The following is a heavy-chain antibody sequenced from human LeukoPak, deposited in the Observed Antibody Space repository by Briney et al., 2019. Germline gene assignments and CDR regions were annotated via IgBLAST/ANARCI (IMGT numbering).Heavy chain of an antibody. CDR2: ISSSSTI. D-gene: IGHD3-3*01. J-gene: IGHJ4*02. CDR3: ARSNYDFWSGYYTEGGYFDY. CDR1: GFTFSSHS. V-gene: IGHV3-48*01. Sequence: GGSLRLSCAASGFTFSSHSMNWVRQAPGKGLEWVSYISSSSTIYYADSVKGRFTISRDNAKNSLYLQMNSLRAEDTAVYYCARSNYDFWSGYYTEGGYFDYWGQGTLVTVSS.